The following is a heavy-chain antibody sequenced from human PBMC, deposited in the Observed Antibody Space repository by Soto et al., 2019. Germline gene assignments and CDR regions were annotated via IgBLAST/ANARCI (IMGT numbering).Heavy chain of an antibody. J-gene: IGHJ6*02. Sequence: SGFTVSSYGMHWVRQAPGKGLEWVSFIYTDGRTFYVDSVKGRFTISRDDSENTVYLQMNSLRVEDTAVYYCARDPAVTTDYGLDVWGQGTTVTVSS. CDR3: ARDPAVTTDYGLDV. D-gene: IGHD4-17*01. V-gene: IGHV3-53*01. CDR1: GFTVSSYG. CDR2: IYTDGRT.